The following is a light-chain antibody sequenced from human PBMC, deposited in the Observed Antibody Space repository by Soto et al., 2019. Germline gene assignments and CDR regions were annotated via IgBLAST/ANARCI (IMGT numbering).Light chain of an antibody. CDR2: DVS. Sequence: QSALTQPASVSGSPGQSITISCTGTSSDVGGYNYVSWYQQHPGKAPKLMIYDVSNRPSGVSNRFSGSKSGNTASLTISGLQAEYEAAYYCSSYTSSSTLVVFGGGTTLTVL. CDR1: SSDVGGYNY. J-gene: IGLJ2*01. V-gene: IGLV2-14*01. CDR3: SSYTSSSTLVV.